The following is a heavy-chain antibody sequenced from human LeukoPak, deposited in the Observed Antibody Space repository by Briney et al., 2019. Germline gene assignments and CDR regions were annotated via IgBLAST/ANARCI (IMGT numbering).Heavy chain of an antibody. Sequence: TGGSLRLSCAASGFIFSSYSMNWVRQAPGKGLEWVSYISSSSSSIYYADAVKGRFTISRDNAKNSLYLQMNSLRAEDTAVYHCARGGNWNYFDYWGQGTLVTVSS. D-gene: IGHD1-1*01. V-gene: IGHV3-48*01. CDR2: ISSSSSSI. CDR1: GFIFSSYS. CDR3: ARGGNWNYFDY. J-gene: IGHJ4*02.